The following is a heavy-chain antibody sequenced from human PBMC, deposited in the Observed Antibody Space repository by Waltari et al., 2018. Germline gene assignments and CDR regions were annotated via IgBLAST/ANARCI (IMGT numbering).Heavy chain of an antibody. V-gene: IGHV3-48*01. CDR2: ISASSAAI. J-gene: IGHJ4*02. CDR3: ATEPAPGAGINY. CDR1: GFTFGVFS. Sequence: EVQLVESGGGFVQPGGSLRLSCLGSGFTFGVFSMHWIRQAPGKGLEWVAYISASSAAIDYAESVKGRFTISRDNAKNSLFLQMTNLGVEDTAVYYCATEPAPGAGINYWGQGILVTVSS. D-gene: IGHD6-19*01.